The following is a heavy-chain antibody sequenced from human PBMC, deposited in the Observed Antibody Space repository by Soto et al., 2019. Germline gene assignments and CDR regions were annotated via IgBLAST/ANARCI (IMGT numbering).Heavy chain of an antibody. Sequence: QVQLVQSGAEVKKPGSSVNVSCKASGGTFSSYAISWVRQAPGQGLEWMGGIIPIFGTANYAQKFQGRVTITADESTSTAYMELSSLRSEDTAVYYCARDQGGPVPHYDGMDVWGQGTTVTVSS. J-gene: IGHJ6*02. CDR1: GGTFSSYA. CDR3: ARDQGGPVPHYDGMDV. CDR2: IIPIFGTA. V-gene: IGHV1-69*01. D-gene: IGHD2-15*01.